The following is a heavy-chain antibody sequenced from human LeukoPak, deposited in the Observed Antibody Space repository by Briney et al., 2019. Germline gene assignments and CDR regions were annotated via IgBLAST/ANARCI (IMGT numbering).Heavy chain of an antibody. CDR1: GFTFSSYS. V-gene: IGHV3-21*01. Sequence: GGSLRLSCAASGFTFSSYSMNWVRQAPGKGLEWVSSISSSSSYIYYADSVKGRFTISRDNAKNSLYLQMNSLRAEDTAVYYCARDDLTNDINPAFDIWGQGTMVTVSS. D-gene: IGHD3-22*01. J-gene: IGHJ3*02. CDR3: ARDDLTNDINPAFDI. CDR2: ISSSSSYI.